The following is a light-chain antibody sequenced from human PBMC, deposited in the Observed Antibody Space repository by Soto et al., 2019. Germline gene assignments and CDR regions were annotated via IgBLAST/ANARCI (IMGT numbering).Light chain of an antibody. J-gene: IGKJ1*01. CDR3: QQYNNWPPWT. CDR1: QSVSSN. Sequence: EIVMTQSPATLSVSPGERATLSCRASQSVSSNFAWYQQKPGQAPRLRIYGASTRSTGIPARFSGSGSGTEFTLTISSLQSEDFAVDYCQQYNNWPPWTFGQGTTVEIK. CDR2: GAS. V-gene: IGKV3-15*01.